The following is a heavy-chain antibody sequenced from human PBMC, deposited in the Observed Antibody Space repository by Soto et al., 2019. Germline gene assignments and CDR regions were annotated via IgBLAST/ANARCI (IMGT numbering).Heavy chain of an antibody. D-gene: IGHD2-15*01. Sequence: SETLSLTCTVSGGSISSYYWGWIRQPPGKGLEWIGSIYYSGSTYYNPSLKSRVTISVDTSKNQFSLKLSSVTAADTAVYYCARLSWTYSGGSCYGWNWFDPWGQGTLVTVSS. CDR3: ARLSWTYSGGSCYGWNWFDP. V-gene: IGHV4-39*01. J-gene: IGHJ5*02. CDR1: GGSISSYY. CDR2: IYYSGST.